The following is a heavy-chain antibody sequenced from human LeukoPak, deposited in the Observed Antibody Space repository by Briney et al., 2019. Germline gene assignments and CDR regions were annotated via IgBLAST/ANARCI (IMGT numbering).Heavy chain of an antibody. V-gene: IGHV2-5*02. Sequence: KSGPTLVKPTQTLTLTCTFSGFSLTSSGMGVGWIRQPPGKALEWLALTFWDDQNHYSPSLQSRLTIIKDTSKNQVVLIMTNMDPVDTATYYCAHRFVHGDYDYWGQGTLVTVSS. CDR3: AHRFVHGDYDY. J-gene: IGHJ4*02. D-gene: IGHD4-17*01. CDR1: GFSLTSSGMG. CDR2: TFWDDQN.